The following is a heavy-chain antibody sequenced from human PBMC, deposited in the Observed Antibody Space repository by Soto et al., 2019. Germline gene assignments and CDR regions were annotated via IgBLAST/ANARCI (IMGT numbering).Heavy chain of an antibody. V-gene: IGHV4-4*01. D-gene: IGHD6-19*01. Sequence: QVQLQESGPGLDKPSGTLSLTCAVSGGSVSSGNWWSWVRQHPGKGLEWIGAPYHSGTTNYNPSLKSRVTISLDKSPNHMSLNLRSVTAADTAVYCWAWRVAVPGTMAVDYWGQGTLVTVSS. CDR3: AWRVAVPGTMAVDY. CDR2: PYHSGTT. CDR1: GGSVSSGNW. J-gene: IGHJ4*02.